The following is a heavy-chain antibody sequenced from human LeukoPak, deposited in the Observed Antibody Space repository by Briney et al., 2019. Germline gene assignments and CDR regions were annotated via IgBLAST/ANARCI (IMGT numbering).Heavy chain of an antibody. Sequence: RPGGSLRLSCAASGFTFSNYAMHWVRRAPGKGLEWVAVISYDGSNKYYADSVKGRFTISRDNSKNTLYLQMNSLRAEDTAVYYCARARGGVYYYYGMDVWGQGTTVSVSS. J-gene: IGHJ6*02. CDR3: ARARGGVYYYYGMDV. CDR2: ISYDGSNK. D-gene: IGHD3-10*01. CDR1: GFTFSNYA. V-gene: IGHV3-30-3*01.